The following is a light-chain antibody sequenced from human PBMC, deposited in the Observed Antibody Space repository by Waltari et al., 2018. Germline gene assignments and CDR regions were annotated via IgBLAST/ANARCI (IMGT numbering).Light chain of an antibody. CDR3: QVWDSSSDHPGV. Sequence: SYVLTQSPSVSVAPGETASIACGGNNIGTKRVHWYQQKPGQAPVLVIFDNSGRPSGMPERFSGSNSGNTATLTISRVEAGDEADYSCQVWDSSSDHPGVFGGGTKLTVL. CDR2: DNS. V-gene: IGLV3-21*04. CDR1: NIGTKR. J-gene: IGLJ3*02.